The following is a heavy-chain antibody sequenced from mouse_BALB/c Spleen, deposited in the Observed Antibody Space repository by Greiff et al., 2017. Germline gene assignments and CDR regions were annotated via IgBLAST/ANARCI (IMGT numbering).Heavy chain of an antibody. D-gene: IGHD2-4*01. CDR2: ISYSGST. CDR1: GYSITSDYA. J-gene: IGHJ3*01. Sequence: EVMLVESGPGLVKPSQSLSLTCTVTGYSITSDYAWNWIRQFPGNKLEWMGYISYSGSTSYNPSLKSRISITRDTSKNQFFLQLNSVTTEDTATYYCAREEATMIFAYWGQGTLVTVSA. CDR3: AREEATMIFAY. V-gene: IGHV3-2*02.